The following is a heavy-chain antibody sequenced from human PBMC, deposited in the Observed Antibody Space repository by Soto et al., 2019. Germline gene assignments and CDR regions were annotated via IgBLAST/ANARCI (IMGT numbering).Heavy chain of an antibody. J-gene: IGHJ6*02. D-gene: IGHD3-22*01. CDR1: GDSVSSNSAA. CDR3: ARVRLYYYESGGHYYHYYRLAV. CDR2: TYYRSKWYN. Sequence: SQTLSLTCAISGDSVSSNSAAWNWIRQSPSRGLEWLGRTYYRSKWYNDYAVSVKSRITINPDTSKNQFSLQLNSVTPEDTAVYYCARVRLYYYESGGHYYHYYRLAVWGQGTTVTVSS. V-gene: IGHV6-1*01.